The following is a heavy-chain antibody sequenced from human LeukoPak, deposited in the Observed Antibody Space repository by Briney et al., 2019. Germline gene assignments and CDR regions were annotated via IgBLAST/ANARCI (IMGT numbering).Heavy chain of an antibody. CDR1: GYTFTRYY. Sequence: ASVKVSCKASGYTFTRYYMHWVRQAPGQGLEWRGWINPNSGGTNYAQKFQGRVTMTRDTSISTAYMELSRLRSDDTAVYYCARGVGIQLWLPPDYWGQGTLVTVSS. V-gene: IGHV1-2*02. D-gene: IGHD5-18*01. CDR2: INPNSGGT. J-gene: IGHJ4*02. CDR3: ARGVGIQLWLPPDY.